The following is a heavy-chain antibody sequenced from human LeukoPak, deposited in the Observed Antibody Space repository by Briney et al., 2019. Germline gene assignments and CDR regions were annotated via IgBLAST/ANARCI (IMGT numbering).Heavy chain of an antibody. J-gene: IGHJ3*02. CDR1: GYTFTNYD. V-gene: IGHV1-8*01. Sequence: GASVKVSCKASGYTFTNYDINWVRQATGQGLEWMGWMSPRSGYTGYPQKFQGRVTMTGNTSISTAYMELNSLTSEDTAVYYCARGNRLYSSSWSSLPFDIWGQGSMVTVSS. CDR3: ARGNRLYSSSWSSLPFDI. CDR2: MSPRSGYT. D-gene: IGHD6-13*01.